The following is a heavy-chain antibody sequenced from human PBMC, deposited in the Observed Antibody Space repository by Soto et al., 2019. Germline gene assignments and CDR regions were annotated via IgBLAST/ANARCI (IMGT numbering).Heavy chain of an antibody. CDR3: ARDTRGAIYYYYGMDV. Sequence: SDTLSLTCAVSGGSISSSNWWSWVRQPPGKGLEWIGEIYHSGSTNYNPSLKSRVTISVDKSKNQFSLKLSSVTAADTAVYYCARDTRGAIYYYYGMDVWGQGTTVTVSS. CDR2: IYHSGST. V-gene: IGHV4-4*02. CDR1: GGSISSSNW. J-gene: IGHJ6*02. D-gene: IGHD3-10*01.